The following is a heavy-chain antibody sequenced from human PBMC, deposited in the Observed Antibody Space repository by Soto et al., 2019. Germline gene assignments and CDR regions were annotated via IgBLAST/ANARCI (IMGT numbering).Heavy chain of an antibody. Sequence: QVQLVESGGGVVQPGRSLRLSCAASGFTFSSYGMHWVRQAPGKGLEWVAVISYDGSNKYYADSVKGRFTISRDNSKKTLYLQMNSLRAEDPAVYYCAKDGGSGYDDYYYYGMDVWGQGTTVTVSS. D-gene: IGHD5-12*01. CDR3: AKDGGSGYDDYYYYGMDV. CDR1: GFTFSSYG. CDR2: ISYDGSNK. V-gene: IGHV3-30*18. J-gene: IGHJ6*02.